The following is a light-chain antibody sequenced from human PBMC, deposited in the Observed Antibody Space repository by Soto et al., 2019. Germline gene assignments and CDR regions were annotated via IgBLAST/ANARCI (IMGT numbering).Light chain of an antibody. CDR1: QSVPKNF. V-gene: IGKV3-20*01. CDR2: GAS. CDR3: QQYASSPLT. Sequence: EIVLTQSPGTLSLSPGERASLSCRASQSVPKNFLAWYQQKPGQALRLLISGASSRATGIPDRFSGSGSGTDFTLTISRLEAEDFAVYFCQQYASSPLTFGGGTKVEIK. J-gene: IGKJ4*01.